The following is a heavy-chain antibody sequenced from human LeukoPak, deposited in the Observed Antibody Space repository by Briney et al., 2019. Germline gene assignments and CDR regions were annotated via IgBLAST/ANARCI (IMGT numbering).Heavy chain of an antibody. J-gene: IGHJ4*02. CDR3: VSFYETY. CDR2: INGDGSWT. D-gene: IGHD2-2*01. CDR1: GNYW. V-gene: IGHV3-74*01. Sequence: TGGSLRLSCAAFGNYWMHWVRQAPGKGLVWVSHINGDGSWTSYADSVKGRFTISKDNAKNTVYLQMNNLRAEDTAVYYCVSFYETYWGRGTLVTVSS.